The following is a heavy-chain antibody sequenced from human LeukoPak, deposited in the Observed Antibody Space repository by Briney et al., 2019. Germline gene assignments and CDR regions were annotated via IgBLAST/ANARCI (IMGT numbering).Heavy chain of an antibody. Sequence: GGSLRLSCAVSGFIFYDYGMSWVRQAPGKGLEWVCGINWNGGSTGYADSVKGRFTISRDNSKNTLYLQMNSLRAEDTAVFYCAKDSDFYSGYYTLDYWGQGTLVTVSS. V-gene: IGHV3-20*04. CDR3: AKDSDFYSGYYTLDY. CDR2: INWNGGST. D-gene: IGHD3-3*01. J-gene: IGHJ4*02. CDR1: GFIFYDYG.